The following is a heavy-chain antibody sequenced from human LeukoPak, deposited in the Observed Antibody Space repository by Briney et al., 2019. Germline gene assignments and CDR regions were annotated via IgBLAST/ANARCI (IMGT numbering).Heavy chain of an antibody. Sequence: SETLSLTCAVYGGSFSGYYWSWIRQPPGKGREWIGAINHSGSTNYNPSLKSRVTISADTSKNQFSLKLSSVTAADTAVYYCARQATQDDYYYYYMDVWGKETTVTVSS. J-gene: IGHJ6*03. CDR3: ARQATQDDYYYYYMDV. CDR1: GGSFSGYY. D-gene: IGHD1-26*01. CDR2: INHSGST. V-gene: IGHV4-34*01.